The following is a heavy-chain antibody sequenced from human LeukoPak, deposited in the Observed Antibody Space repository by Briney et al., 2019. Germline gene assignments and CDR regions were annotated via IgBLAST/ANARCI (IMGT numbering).Heavy chain of an antibody. Sequence: GGSLRLSCAASEFTFSTYWMSWVRQAPRKGLEWVASIKQDGSEKYYVDSVKGRFTISRDNAKNSVYLQMNSLRVEDTAMYCCARRAANYDFWSGYNVWGKGTTVTVSS. CDR2: IKQDGSEK. V-gene: IGHV3-7*01. CDR1: EFTFSTYW. J-gene: IGHJ6*04. CDR3: ARRAANYDFWSGYNV. D-gene: IGHD3-3*01.